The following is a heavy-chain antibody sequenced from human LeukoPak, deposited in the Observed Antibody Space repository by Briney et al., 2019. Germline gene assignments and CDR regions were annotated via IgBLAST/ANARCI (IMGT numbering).Heavy chain of an antibody. CDR3: AKADSYYDLLTCFDF. CDR2: VNGGGTVS. D-gene: IGHD3-9*01. Sequence: GGSLRLSCAASGFTFATYAMSWVRQAPGKGLEWVSTVNGGGTVSYYADSVKGRFTISRDNSKNTLYLQMNSLRAEDTAVYYCAKADSYYDLLTCFDFWGQGTLVTVSS. CDR1: GFTFATYA. V-gene: IGHV3-23*01. J-gene: IGHJ4*02.